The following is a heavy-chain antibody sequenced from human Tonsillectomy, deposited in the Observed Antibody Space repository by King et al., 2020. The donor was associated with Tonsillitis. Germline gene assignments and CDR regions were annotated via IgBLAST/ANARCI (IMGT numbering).Heavy chain of an antibody. V-gene: IGHV3-21*01. Sequence: VQLVESGGGLVKPGGSLRLSCAASGFTFTDYRMNWVRPAPGKGLEWVSSISSGSSSIYYADSLRGRFTISRDNAKNSLYLQMNSLRAEDTAVYYCARDLYYGMDVWGQGTTVTVSS. J-gene: IGHJ6*02. CDR1: GFTFTDYR. CDR3: ARDLYYGMDV. CDR2: ISSGSSSI.